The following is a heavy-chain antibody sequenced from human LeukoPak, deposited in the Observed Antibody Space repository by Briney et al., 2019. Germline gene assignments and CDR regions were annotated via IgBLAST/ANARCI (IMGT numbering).Heavy chain of an antibody. D-gene: IGHD2-2*01. CDR1: GGSISSYY. Sequence: PSETPSLTCTVSGGSISSYYWSWIRQPPGKGLGWIGYIYYSGSTNYNPSLKSRVTISVDTSKNQFSLKLSSVTAADTAVYYCARVPGDDAFDIWGQGTMVTVSS. CDR3: ARVPGDDAFDI. V-gene: IGHV4-59*01. CDR2: IYYSGST. J-gene: IGHJ3*02.